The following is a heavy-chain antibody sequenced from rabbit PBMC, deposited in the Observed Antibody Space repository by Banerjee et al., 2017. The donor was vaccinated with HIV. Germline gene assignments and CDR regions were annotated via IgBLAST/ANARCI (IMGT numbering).Heavy chain of an antibody. Sequence: QEQLEESGGDLVKPEGSLTLTCTASGFSFSSYWMCWVRQAPGKGLEWIACIGTGSGTTYYASWAKGRFTISKTSSTTVTLQMTSLTAADTATYFCAREYGSSRSYWGLWGPGTLVTVS. V-gene: IGHV1S45*01. D-gene: IGHD1-1*01. J-gene: IGHJ4*01. CDR1: GFSFSSYW. CDR2: IGTGSGTT. CDR3: AREYGSSRSYWGL.